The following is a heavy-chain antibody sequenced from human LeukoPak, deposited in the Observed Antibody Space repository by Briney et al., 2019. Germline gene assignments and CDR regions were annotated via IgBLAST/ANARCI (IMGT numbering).Heavy chain of an antibody. Sequence: GASVKVSCKASGYTFTGYYMHWVRQAPGQGLEWMGRINPNSGGTNYAQKFQGRVIMTRDTSNSTAYMELSRLRFDDTAVYYCARDEYSTSSGGSWGQGTLVTVSS. CDR3: ARDEYSTSSGGS. J-gene: IGHJ5*02. CDR1: GYTFTGYY. CDR2: INPNSGGT. V-gene: IGHV1-2*06. D-gene: IGHD6-6*01.